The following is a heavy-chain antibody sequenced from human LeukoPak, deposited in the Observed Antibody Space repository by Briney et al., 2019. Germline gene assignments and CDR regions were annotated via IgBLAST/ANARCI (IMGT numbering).Heavy chain of an antibody. CDR3: ARERWLQLYSYYYYYMDV. Sequence: SETLSLTCTVSGGSISNYYWSWIRQPAGKGLEWIGRIHISGTTNYNSSLKSRVTMSLDTSKNQFSLKLSSVTAADTAVYYCARERWLQLYSYYYYYMDVWGKGTTVTISS. D-gene: IGHD5-24*01. CDR1: GGSISNYY. CDR2: IHISGTT. V-gene: IGHV4-4*07. J-gene: IGHJ6*03.